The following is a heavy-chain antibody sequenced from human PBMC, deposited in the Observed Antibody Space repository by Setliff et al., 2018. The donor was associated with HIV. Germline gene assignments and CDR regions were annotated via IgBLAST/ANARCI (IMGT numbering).Heavy chain of an antibody. Sequence: SETLSLTCTVSGGSISSGGYYWSWIRQPPGKGLEWIGSIYYSGSTHYNPSLKSRVTVSKDTTKNQLSLRLSSVTAADTAVYYCARGGYYYYSYMDVWGKGTTVTVSS. J-gene: IGHJ6*03. CDR1: GGSISSGGYY. CDR2: IYYSGST. CDR3: ARGGYYYYSYMDV. V-gene: IGHV4-39*01. D-gene: IGHD3-16*01.